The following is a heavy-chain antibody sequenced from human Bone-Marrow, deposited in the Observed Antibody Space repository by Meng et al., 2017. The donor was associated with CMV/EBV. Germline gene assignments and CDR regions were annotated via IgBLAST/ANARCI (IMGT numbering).Heavy chain of an antibody. CDR1: GYTFTGYY. Sequence: ASVKVSCKASGYTFTGYYMHWVRQAPGQGLEWMGWINPNSGGTNYAQKFQGRVTMTRDTSISTAYMELSRLRSDDTAVYYCAGAEAATGTYDPWGQGTLVTVSS. D-gene: IGHD1-1*01. CDR2: INPNSGGT. V-gene: IGHV1-2*02. CDR3: AGAEAATGTYDP. J-gene: IGHJ5*02.